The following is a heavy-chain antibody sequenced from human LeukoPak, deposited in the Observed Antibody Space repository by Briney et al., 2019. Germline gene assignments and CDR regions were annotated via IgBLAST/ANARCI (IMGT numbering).Heavy chain of an antibody. V-gene: IGHV3-48*04. J-gene: IGHJ4*02. D-gene: IGHD2-8*01. CDR2: ISSSGSTI. CDR1: EFTFSAYS. Sequence: PGGSLRLSCAASEFTFSAYSMNWVRQAPGKGLEWISYISSSGSTIYYADSVKGRFTISRDNAKNSLYLQMNSLRAEDTAVYYCARDVRVLKRSPLGYYFDYWGQGTLVTVSS. CDR3: ARDVRVLKRSPLGYYFDY.